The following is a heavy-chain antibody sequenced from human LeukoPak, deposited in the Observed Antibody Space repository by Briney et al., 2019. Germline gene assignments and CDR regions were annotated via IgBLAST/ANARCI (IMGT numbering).Heavy chain of an antibody. CDR1: GFTVSSNY. J-gene: IGHJ5*02. D-gene: IGHD6-13*01. V-gene: IGHV3-15*01. CDR2: IKSKTDGGTT. CDR3: TTERPFRYSSSWSNWFDP. Sequence: PGGSLRLSCAASGFTVSSNYMSWVRQASGKGREWVGRIKSKTDGGTTDYAAPVKGRFTISRDDSKNTLHLQMNSLKTEDTAVYYCTTERPFRYSSSWSNWFDPWGQGTLVTVSS.